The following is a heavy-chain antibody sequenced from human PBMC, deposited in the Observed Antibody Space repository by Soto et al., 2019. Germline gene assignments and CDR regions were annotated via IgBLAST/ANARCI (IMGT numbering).Heavy chain of an antibody. CDR1: GGTFSSYT. CDR2: IIPILGIA. D-gene: IGHD2-21*02. V-gene: IGHV1-69*04. Sequence: GASVKVSCKASGGTFSSYTISWVRQAPGQGLEWMGRIIPILGIANYAQKFQGRVTITADKSTSTAYMELSSLRSEDTAVYYCARELGGDYTQYYMDVWGKGTTVTVS. CDR3: ARELGGDYTQYYMDV. J-gene: IGHJ6*03.